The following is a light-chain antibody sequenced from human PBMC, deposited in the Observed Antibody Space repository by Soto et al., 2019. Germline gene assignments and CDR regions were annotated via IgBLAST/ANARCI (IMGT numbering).Light chain of an antibody. CDR1: QSVSSSY. CDR2: GAT. CDR3: QQYGSSPFT. Sequence: EIVLTQSPGTLSLSPGERATLSCRASQSVSSSYLAWYQQKPGQAPRLLIYGATIRATGIPARFSGSGSGTDFTLTISRLEPEDFAVYYCQQYGSSPFTFGPGTKVDIK. V-gene: IGKV3-20*01. J-gene: IGKJ3*01.